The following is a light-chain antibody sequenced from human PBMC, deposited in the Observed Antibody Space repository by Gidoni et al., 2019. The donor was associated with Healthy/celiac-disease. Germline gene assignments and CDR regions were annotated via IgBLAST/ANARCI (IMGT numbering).Light chain of an antibody. CDR3: LQDYNYPFT. J-gene: IGKJ3*01. CDR1: QGIRND. V-gene: IGKV1-6*01. CDR2: AAS. Sequence: AIQMTQSPSSLSASVGDRVTITCRASQGIRNDLGWYQQKPGKAPKLLSYAASSLQSGVPSRFSGSGSGTDFTLAISSLQPEDFATYYCLQDYNYPFTFGPGTKVDIK.